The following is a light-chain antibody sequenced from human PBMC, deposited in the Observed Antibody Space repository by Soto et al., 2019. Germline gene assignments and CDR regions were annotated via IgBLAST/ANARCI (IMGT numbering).Light chain of an antibody. CDR3: QHYVNSPPIT. Sequence: EIVLTQSPGALSLSPGERATLSSRASQSVSSSYLAWYQQKPGQAPRLLIYGVSSRATGIPDRFSGSGSGTDFTLTISRLEPEDFAVYYCQHYVNSPPITFGHGTRLEIK. CDR1: QSVSSSY. J-gene: IGKJ5*01. V-gene: IGKV3-20*01. CDR2: GVS.